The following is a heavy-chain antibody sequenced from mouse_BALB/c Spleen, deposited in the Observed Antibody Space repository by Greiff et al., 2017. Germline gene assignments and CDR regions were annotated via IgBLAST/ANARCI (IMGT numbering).Heavy chain of an antibody. Sequence: EVQLVESGGGLVKPGGSLKLSCAASGFTFSSYAMSWVRQSPEKRLEWVAEISSGGSYTYYPDTVTGRFTISRDNAKNTLYLEMSSLRSEDTAMYYCARDGGYDGWFAYWGQGTLVTVS. V-gene: IGHV5-9-4*01. D-gene: IGHD2-2*01. CDR1: GFTFSSYA. CDR3: ARDGGYDGWFAY. CDR2: ISSGGSYT. J-gene: IGHJ3*01.